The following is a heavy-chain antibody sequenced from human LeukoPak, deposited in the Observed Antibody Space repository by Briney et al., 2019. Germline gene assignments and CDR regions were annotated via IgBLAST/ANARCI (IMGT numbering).Heavy chain of an antibody. Sequence: ASVKVSCKASLGTLSSYAISWVRQAPGQGREWMGWINPNSGGTNYAQKFQGRVTMTRDTSISTAYMELSRLRSDDTAVYYCISPTDYGMDVWGQGTTVTVSS. J-gene: IGHJ6*02. D-gene: IGHD1-26*01. V-gene: IGHV1-2*02. CDR3: ISPTDYGMDV. CDR1: LGTLSSYA. CDR2: INPNSGGT.